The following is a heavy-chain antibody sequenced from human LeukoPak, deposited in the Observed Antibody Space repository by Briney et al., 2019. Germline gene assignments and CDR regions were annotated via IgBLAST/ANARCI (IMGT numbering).Heavy chain of an antibody. J-gene: IGHJ4*02. CDR2: INPNSGGT. CDR1: GYTFTGYY. Sequence: ASVKVSCKASGYTFTGYYMHWVRQAPGQGLEWMGWINPNSGGTNYAQKFQGRVTMTRDTSISTAYMELSRLRSDDTAVYYCAREVVPAATPPGGDYWGQGTLVTVSS. D-gene: IGHD2-2*01. V-gene: IGHV1-2*02. CDR3: AREVVPAATPPGGDY.